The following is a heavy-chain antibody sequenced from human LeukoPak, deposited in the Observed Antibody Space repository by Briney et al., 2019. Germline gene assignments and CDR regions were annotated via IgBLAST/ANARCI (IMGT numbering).Heavy chain of an antibody. CDR1: GFTFSSYS. Sequence: GGSLRLSCAASGFTFSSYSMNWVRQAPGKGLEWVSAISGSGGSTYYADSVKGRFTISRDNSKNTLYLQTNSLRAEDTAVYYCAKGSYGGGDPYYMDVWGKGTTVTISS. D-gene: IGHD2-21*02. CDR2: ISGSGGST. CDR3: AKGSYGGGDPYYMDV. J-gene: IGHJ6*03. V-gene: IGHV3-23*01.